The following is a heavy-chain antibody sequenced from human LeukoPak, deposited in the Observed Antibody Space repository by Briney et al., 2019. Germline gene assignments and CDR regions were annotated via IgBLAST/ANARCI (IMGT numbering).Heavy chain of an antibody. CDR2: IRFTGSYI. CDR3: TRAGLRRDGYNSDY. D-gene: IGHD5-24*01. V-gene: IGHV3-21*01. CDR1: GFNFSSYS. Sequence: GGSLRLSCAASGFNFSSYSMNWVRQAPGRGLEWVSSIRFTGSYIYYADSVKGRFTISRDDAKNLLSLQMISLRVEDTAVYYCTRAGLRRDGYNSDYWGQGTLVTVSS. J-gene: IGHJ4*02.